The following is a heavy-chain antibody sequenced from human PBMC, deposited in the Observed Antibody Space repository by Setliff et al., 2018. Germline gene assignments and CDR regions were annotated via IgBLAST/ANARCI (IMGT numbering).Heavy chain of an antibody. CDR1: RFTFSNYW. J-gene: IGHJ4*02. Sequence: GGSLRLSCAASRFTFSNYWMSWVRQAPGKGLEWVANIKEDGSEKYYVDSVKGRFTISRDNAKNSLDLQMDSLRAEDTAVYYCVRDPYYYDSSGYLTFDYWGQGTLVTVSS. V-gene: IGHV3-7*01. D-gene: IGHD3-22*01. CDR3: VRDPYYYDSSGYLTFDY. CDR2: IKEDGSEK.